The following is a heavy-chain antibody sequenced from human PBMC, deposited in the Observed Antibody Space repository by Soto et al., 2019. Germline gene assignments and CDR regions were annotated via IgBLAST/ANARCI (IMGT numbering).Heavy chain of an antibody. CDR1: GFTFRSFA. CDR3: AKNSLGSYYGSYFDY. CDR2: ISGSGGST. D-gene: IGHD3-10*01. V-gene: IGHV3-23*01. J-gene: IGHJ4*02. Sequence: HPGGSLRLSCETSGFTFRSFAMSWVLQAPGKGLEWVSTISGSGGSTYYADSVKGRFTISRDHSKNTLYLQMNSLRAEDTAVYYCAKNSLGSYYGSYFDYWGQGALVTVSS.